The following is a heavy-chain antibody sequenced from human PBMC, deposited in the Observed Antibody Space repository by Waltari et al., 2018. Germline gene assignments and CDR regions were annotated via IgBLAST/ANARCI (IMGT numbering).Heavy chain of an antibody. J-gene: IGHJ3*01. Sequence: EVQLLQSGAELKEPGTTVRISCKVSGYTFSYYYIYWVQQAPGKGQRWMGLGDPEDGETIYADNFQGRVTISADTSTDTAFMELSSLRSEDTAVFYCATALGDSSSASRPFDFWGQGTMITVSS. D-gene: IGHD6-19*01. CDR2: GDPEDGET. V-gene: IGHV1-69-2*01. CDR1: GYTFSYYY. CDR3: ATALGDSSSASRPFDF.